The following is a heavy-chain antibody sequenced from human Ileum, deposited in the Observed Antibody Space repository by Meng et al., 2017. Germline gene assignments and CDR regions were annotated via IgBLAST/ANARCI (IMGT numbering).Heavy chain of an antibody. CDR3: ARHGGYSQDF. CDR1: SGSIISNTY. V-gene: IGHV4-4*02. D-gene: IGHD4-23*01. J-gene: IGHJ4*02. CDR2: ISHSGSA. Sequence: EVRTGPVSPSATLAPTCSSSSGSIISNTYLSWVRQPPGKGLEWIGQISHSGSAYYNPSLKSRVTMSVDKSKSQFSLMLTSVTAADTAIYYCARHGGYSQDFWGQGTLVTVSS.